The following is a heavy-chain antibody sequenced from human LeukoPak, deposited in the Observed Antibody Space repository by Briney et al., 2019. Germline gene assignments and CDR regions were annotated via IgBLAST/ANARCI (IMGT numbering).Heavy chain of an antibody. CDR2: ISSSGSTI. CDR3: AKDYGDYPYYFDY. CDR1: GFTFSDYY. V-gene: IGHV3-11*01. D-gene: IGHD4-17*01. J-gene: IGHJ4*02. Sequence: GGSLRLSCAASGFTFSDYYMSWIRQAPGKGLEWVSYISSSGSTIYYADSVKGRFTISRDNAKNSLYLQMNSLRAEDTALYYCAKDYGDYPYYFDYWGQGTLVTVSS.